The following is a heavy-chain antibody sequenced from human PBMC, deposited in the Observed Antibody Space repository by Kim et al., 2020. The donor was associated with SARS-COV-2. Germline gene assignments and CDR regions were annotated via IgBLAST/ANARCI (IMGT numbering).Heavy chain of an antibody. J-gene: IGHJ6*02. CDR3: ARINSCLPSYYYHGMDL. CDR2: IDWHDDK. D-gene: IGHD2-2*01. CDR1: GFSLSTSGMC. V-gene: IGHV2-70*01. Sequence: SGPTLVKPTQTLTLTCSFSGFSLSTSGMCVSWIRQPPGKALEWLALIDWHDDKYYSTSLKTRLTISRDTSKNQVVLTMTNMDPVDTATYYCARINSCLPSYYYHGMDLWGQGTTVTVSS.